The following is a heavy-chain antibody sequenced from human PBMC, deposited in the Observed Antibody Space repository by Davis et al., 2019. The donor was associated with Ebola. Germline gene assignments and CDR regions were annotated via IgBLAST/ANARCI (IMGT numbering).Heavy chain of an antibody. V-gene: IGHV3-21*01. D-gene: IGHD3-10*01. Sequence: PGGSLRLSCAASGFTFSSYSMNWVRQAPGKGLEWVSSISSSSSYIYYADSVKGRFTISRDNAKNSLYLQMNSLRAEDTAVYYCARMKRVMVQGVVYYYYGMDVWGQGTTVTVSS. CDR3: ARMKRVMVQGVVYYYYGMDV. CDR2: ISSSSSYI. CDR1: GFTFSSYS. J-gene: IGHJ6*02.